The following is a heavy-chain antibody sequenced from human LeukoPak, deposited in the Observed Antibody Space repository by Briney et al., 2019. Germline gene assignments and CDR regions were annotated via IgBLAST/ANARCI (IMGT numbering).Heavy chain of an antibody. CDR1: GESFSGNY. V-gene: IGHV4-34*01. J-gene: IGHJ3*02. CDR3: ACLDAFDI. Sequence: SETLSLTCAVYGESFSGNYWSWIRQPPGKGLEWIGEINHSGSTNYNPSLKSRVTISVDTSKNQFSLKLSSVTAADTAVYYCACLDAFDIWGQGTMVTVSS. CDR2: INHSGST.